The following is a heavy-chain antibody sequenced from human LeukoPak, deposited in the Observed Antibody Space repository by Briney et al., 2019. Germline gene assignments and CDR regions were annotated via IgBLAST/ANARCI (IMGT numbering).Heavy chain of an antibody. CDR3: ARDRSASVYHFDY. CDR2: VSNGRTNK. CDR1: GFTFDSYT. J-gene: IGHJ4*02. Sequence: GTSLRRYCAASGFTFDSYTIHWVRPAPGLGLKWVALVSNGRTNKSYIDYVKGRFTISRANSKHTLYLQMTSLSPTATAAYYSARDRSASVYHFDYWGQGTLVTVSS. D-gene: IGHD2-8*01. V-gene: IGHV3-30-3*01.